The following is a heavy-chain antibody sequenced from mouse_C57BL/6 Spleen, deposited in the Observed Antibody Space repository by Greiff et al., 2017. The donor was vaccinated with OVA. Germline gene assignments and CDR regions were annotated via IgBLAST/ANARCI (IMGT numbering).Heavy chain of an antibody. D-gene: IGHD1-1*01. V-gene: IGHV5-16*01. J-gene: IGHJ1*03. CDR1: GFTFSDYY. CDR3: ARDGGSSYWYFDV. CDR2: INYDGSST. Sequence: DVKLVESAGGLVQPGRSMKLSCTASGFTFSDYYMAWVRQVPEKGLEWVANINYDGSSTYYLDSLKSRFIISRDNAKNILYLQMSSLKSEDTATYYCARDGGSSYWYFDVWGTGTTVTVSS.